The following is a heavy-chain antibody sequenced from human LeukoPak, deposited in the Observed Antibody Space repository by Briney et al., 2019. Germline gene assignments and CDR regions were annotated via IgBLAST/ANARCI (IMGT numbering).Heavy chain of an antibody. CDR3: ARGGRDSSGYYYFDY. D-gene: IGHD3-22*01. J-gene: IGHJ4*02. CDR1: GFTFSNYG. CDR2: IWYDGSNK. V-gene: IGHV3-33*01. Sequence: PGGSLRLSCAASGFTFSNYGMHWVRQAPGKGLEWVAVIWYDGSNKYYADSVKGRFTISRDNSKNTLYLQMNSLRAEDTAVYDCARGGRDSSGYYYFDYWGQGTLVTVSS.